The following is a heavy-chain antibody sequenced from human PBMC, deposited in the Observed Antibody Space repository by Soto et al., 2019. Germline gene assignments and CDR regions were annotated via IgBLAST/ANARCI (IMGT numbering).Heavy chain of an antibody. Sequence: QVQLRESGPGLVRPSETLSLTCTVSGGSITGYYLSWIRQPPGKGLEWIGYIYDSGTTTYNAALKSRVTISADPSKNQFSLNLRSVTAADTAVYYCARRNYGEEGYFFDFWGQGLLVTVSS. CDR2: IYDSGTT. CDR1: GGSITGYY. CDR3: ARRNYGEEGYFFDF. V-gene: IGHV4-59*08. D-gene: IGHD4-17*01. J-gene: IGHJ4*02.